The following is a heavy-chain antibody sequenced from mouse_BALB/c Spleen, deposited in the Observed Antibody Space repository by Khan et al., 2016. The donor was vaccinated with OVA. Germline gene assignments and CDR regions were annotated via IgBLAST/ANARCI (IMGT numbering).Heavy chain of an antibody. CDR1: GYTFSNYW. J-gene: IGHJ2*01. Sequence: QVQLQQSGAELAKPGASVKMSCKASGYTFSNYWIHWVNQRPGQGLEWIGYINPSSGYTYYNQTFNDKATLTTDKSSSTAYIQLSSLTSEGATVYYCAVDRIDYWGQGTTLTVSS. V-gene: IGHV1-7*01. CDR3: AVDRIDY. CDR2: INPSSGYT.